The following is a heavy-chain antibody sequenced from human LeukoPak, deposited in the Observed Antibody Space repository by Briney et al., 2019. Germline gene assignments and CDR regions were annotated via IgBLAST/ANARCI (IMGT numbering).Heavy chain of an antibody. CDR2: ISSSSSYI. CDR3: ARERSGGHFFDF. Sequence: GGSLRLSCAASGFTVSSYSMNWVRQAPGKGLEWVSSISSSSSYIYYADSVKGRFTISRDNAKNSLYLQMNSLRGEDAALYYCARERSGGHFFDFWGRGTLVTVSS. D-gene: IGHD3-10*01. V-gene: IGHV3-21*01. J-gene: IGHJ4*02. CDR1: GFTVSSYS.